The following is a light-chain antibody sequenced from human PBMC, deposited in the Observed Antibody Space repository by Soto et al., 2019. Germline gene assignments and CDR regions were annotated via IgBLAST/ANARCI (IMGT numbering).Light chain of an antibody. CDR3: QQRSVWPPVI. CDR2: GVS. Sequence: EIVLTQSPATLSLSPGERATLSCRASPSVSGYLAWYQQKPGQAPRLLIYGVSNRAPGIPARFSGSGSGTDFTLTISSLEPEDFAVYYCQQRSVWPPVIFGPGTKVDI. J-gene: IGKJ3*01. CDR1: PSVSGY. V-gene: IGKV3-11*01.